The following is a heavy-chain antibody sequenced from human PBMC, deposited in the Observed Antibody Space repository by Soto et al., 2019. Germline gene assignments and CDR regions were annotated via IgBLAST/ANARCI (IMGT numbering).Heavy chain of an antibody. CDR3: AGRSSLDSVPVYLGNISNYNWFEP. CDR1: NGSITSAIYY. D-gene: IGHD2-2*01. V-gene: IGHV4-39*01. CDR2: IYHSGST. J-gene: IGHJ5*02. Sequence: QLQLQESGPGLVKPSETLSLTCTVSNGSITSAIYYWGWIRQPPGKGLEWIGSIYHSGSTYYNPSTQGRVTISVDTSKNQCSLNLSSVTAADTAVYFCAGRSSLDSVPVYLGNISNYNWFEPWDQGSLLTVSS.